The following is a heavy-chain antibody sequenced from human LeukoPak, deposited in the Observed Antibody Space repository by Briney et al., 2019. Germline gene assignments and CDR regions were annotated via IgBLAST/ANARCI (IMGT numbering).Heavy chain of an antibody. Sequence: GGSLRLSCAGSGFTFRSYAMSWARQAPGKGLEWVSAISGSGGSTYYADSVKGRFTISRDNSKNTLYLQMNSLRAEDTAVYYCAKGGGYEAQYYYYYLDVWGKGTTVTISS. J-gene: IGHJ6*03. CDR1: GFTFRSYA. CDR3: AKGGGYEAQYYYYYLDV. CDR2: ISGSGGST. D-gene: IGHD5-12*01. V-gene: IGHV3-23*01.